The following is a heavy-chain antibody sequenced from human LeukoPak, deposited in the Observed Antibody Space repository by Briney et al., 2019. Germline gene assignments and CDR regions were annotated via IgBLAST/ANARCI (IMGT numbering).Heavy chain of an antibody. Sequence: GGSLRLSCAASGFTFSSYAMHWVRQAPGKGLEWVAVISYDGSNKYYADSVKGRFTISRDNSKNALYLQMNSLRAEDTAVYYCARVLVAAEAYWGQGTLVTVSS. J-gene: IGHJ4*02. CDR2: ISYDGSNK. V-gene: IGHV3-30-3*01. CDR1: GFTFSSYA. D-gene: IGHD6-13*01. CDR3: ARVLVAAEAY.